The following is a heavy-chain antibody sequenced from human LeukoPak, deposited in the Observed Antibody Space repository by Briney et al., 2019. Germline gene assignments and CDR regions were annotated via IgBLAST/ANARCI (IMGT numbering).Heavy chain of an antibody. CDR1: GFTFSSYA. CDR3: AREAGTTVTTRGYFDY. J-gene: IGHJ4*02. V-gene: IGHV3-30-3*01. CDR2: ISSDGNNK. Sequence: GGSLRLSCAASGFTFSSYAMHWVRQAPGKGLEWVAVISSDGNNKYYADSVKGRFTISRDNSKNTLYLQINSLRAEDTAVYYCAREAGTTVTTRGYFDYWGQGTLVTVSS. D-gene: IGHD4-17*01.